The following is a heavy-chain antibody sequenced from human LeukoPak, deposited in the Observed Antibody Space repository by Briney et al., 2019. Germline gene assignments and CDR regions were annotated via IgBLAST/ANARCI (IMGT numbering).Heavy chain of an antibody. CDR1: GFTFSDYA. D-gene: IGHD3-9*01. CDR2: IVGSGSNT. J-gene: IGHJ4*02. CDR3: AKPTYYDILTGYN. V-gene: IGHV3-23*01. Sequence: GGSLRLSCAASGFTFSDYAMSWVRQAPGKGLEWVSAIVGSGSNTYYADSVKGRFTISRDNSKNTIYLQMNSLRAEDTAVYYCAKPTYYDILTGYNWGQGTLVTVSS.